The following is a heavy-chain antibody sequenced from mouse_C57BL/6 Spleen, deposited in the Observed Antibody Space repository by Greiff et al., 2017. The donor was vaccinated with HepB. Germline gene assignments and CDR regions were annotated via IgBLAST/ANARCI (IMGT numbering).Heavy chain of an antibody. J-gene: IGHJ2*01. V-gene: IGHV1-82*01. CDR1: GYAFSSSW. CDR2: IYPGDGDT. CDR3: AKLGRENVYFDY. D-gene: IGHD4-1*01. Sequence: QVQLQQSGPELVKPGASVKISCKASGYAFSSSWMNWVKQRPGKGLEWIGRIYPGDGDTNYNGKFKGKATLTADKSSSTAYMQLSSLTSEDSAVYFCAKLGRENVYFDYWGQGTTLTVSS.